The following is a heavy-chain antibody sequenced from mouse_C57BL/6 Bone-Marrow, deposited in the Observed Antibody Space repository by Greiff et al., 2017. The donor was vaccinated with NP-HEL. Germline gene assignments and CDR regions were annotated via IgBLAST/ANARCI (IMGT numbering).Heavy chain of an antibody. Sequence: QVQLQQPGAELVRPGSSVKLSCKASGYTFTSYWMDWVKQRPGQGLEWIGNIYPSDSETHYNQQFKDKATLTVDKSSSTAYMQLSSLTSEDSAVYYCARGWFQAMDYWGQGTSVTVSS. CDR1: GYTFTSYW. CDR2: IYPSDSET. V-gene: IGHV1-61*01. CDR3: ARGWFQAMDY. J-gene: IGHJ4*01. D-gene: IGHD2-3*01.